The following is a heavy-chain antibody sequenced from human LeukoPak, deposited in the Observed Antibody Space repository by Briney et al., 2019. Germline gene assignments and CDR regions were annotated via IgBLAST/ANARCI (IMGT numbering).Heavy chain of an antibody. D-gene: IGHD3-22*01. CDR2: IYYRGST. CDR3: ARETQYYYDNSGYFDY. Sequence: SETLSLTCTVSSCSISSGDYYWSWIRQPPGKGLEWIGYIYYRGSTYYNPSLKSRVTISVDTSKNQFSLKLSSVTAADTAVYYCARETQYYYDNSGYFDYWGQGTLVTVSS. V-gene: IGHV4-30-4*01. J-gene: IGHJ4*02. CDR1: SCSISSGDYY.